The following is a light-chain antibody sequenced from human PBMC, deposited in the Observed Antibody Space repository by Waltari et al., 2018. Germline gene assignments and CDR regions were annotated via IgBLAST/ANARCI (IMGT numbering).Light chain of an antibody. V-gene: IGLV3-9*01. CDR2: RDN. CDR1: NIGGKS. J-gene: IGLJ7*01. CDR3: QVRDSNTAV. Sequence: SYELTQPLSVSVAPGQPATITCGGNNIGGKSVHWYQQKPGQAPVLVIYRDNNRPSGIPDRFSGSNSGNTATLTINGAQVGDEADYYCQVRDSNTAVFGGGTHLTVL.